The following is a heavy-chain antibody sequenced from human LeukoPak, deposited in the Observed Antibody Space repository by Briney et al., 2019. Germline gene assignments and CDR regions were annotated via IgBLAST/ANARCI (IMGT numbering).Heavy chain of an antibody. J-gene: IGHJ6*02. D-gene: IGHD5-18*01. V-gene: IGHV3-33*01. CDR3: ARDSAARDYYGMDV. CDR1: GFTFSNYG. CDR2: IWYDGSNK. Sequence: SGGSLRLSCAASGFTFSNYGMHWVRQAPGKGLEWVAVIWYDGSNKYYADSVKGRFTISRDNAKNSLYLQMNSLRAEDTGVYYCARDSAARDYYGMDVWGQGTTVTVSS.